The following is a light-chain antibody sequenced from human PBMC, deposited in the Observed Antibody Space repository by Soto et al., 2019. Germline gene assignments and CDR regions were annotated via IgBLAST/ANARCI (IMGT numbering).Light chain of an antibody. CDR2: AAS. CDR3: QQTYSTLT. V-gene: IGKV1-39*01. J-gene: IGKJ4*01. CDR1: QNIYIN. Sequence: DLQMTQTPLSLSAFVGDRVTMTCRASQNIYINLNWYQQKPGKAPQLLIYAASTLQSGVPSRFSGNGSRTDFTLAISSLQPEDSATYYCQQTYSTLTFGGGTKVQI.